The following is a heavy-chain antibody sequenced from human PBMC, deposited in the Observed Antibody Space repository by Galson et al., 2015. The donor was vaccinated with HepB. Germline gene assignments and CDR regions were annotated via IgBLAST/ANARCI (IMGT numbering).Heavy chain of an antibody. J-gene: IGHJ3*02. CDR3: AKEYDDAFHI. CDR2: TYYRSKWFN. V-gene: IGHV6-1*01. Sequence: AISGDSVSTNSAAWNWIRQSPSRGLEWLGRTYYRSKWFNDYAISVKSRITINPDTSKNQLSLQVNSVTPEDTAVYYCAKEYDDAFHIWGQGTMVTVSS. CDR1: GDSVSTNSAA. D-gene: IGHD2-2*01.